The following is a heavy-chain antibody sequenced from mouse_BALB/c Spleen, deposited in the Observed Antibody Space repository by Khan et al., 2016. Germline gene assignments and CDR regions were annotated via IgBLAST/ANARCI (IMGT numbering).Heavy chain of an antibody. V-gene: IGHV1-77*01. Sequence: QVQLQQSGAELARPGASVKLSCKASGYTFTDYYINWVKQRTGQGLEWIGEINPGSGNSYYNEKFKGRAILTADKSSSTAYMQLSILTSEDATVXFCAKGGRTDYYGMDYWGQGTSVTVSA. CDR1: GYTFTDYY. CDR3: AKGGRTDYYGMDY. J-gene: IGHJ4*01. D-gene: IGHD1-1*01. CDR2: INPGSGNS.